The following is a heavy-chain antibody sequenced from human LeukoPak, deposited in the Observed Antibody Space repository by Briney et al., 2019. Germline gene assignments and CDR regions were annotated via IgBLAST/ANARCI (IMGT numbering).Heavy chain of an antibody. J-gene: IGHJ4*02. CDR2: INHSGST. D-gene: IGHD2-2*02. Sequence: SETLSLTCAVYGGSFSGYYWSWLRQPPGKGLEWIGEINHSGSTNYNPSLKSRVTISVDTSNNQFSLKLSSVTTADPAVYYWGRGSDIVVVPGAIRGFDYGGQGTLVTVSS. CDR1: GGSFSGYY. CDR3: GRGSDIVVVPGAIRGFDY. V-gene: IGHV4-34*01.